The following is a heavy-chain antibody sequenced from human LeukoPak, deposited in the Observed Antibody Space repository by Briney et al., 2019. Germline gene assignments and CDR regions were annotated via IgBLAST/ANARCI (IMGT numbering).Heavy chain of an antibody. Sequence: SETLSLTCTVSGGSISGYYWSWIRQPPGKGLEYIGYIYYSGSTNYNPSLKSRVTISVDTSKNQFSLKLSSVTAADTAVYYCARGPDYGDYISAFDYWGQGTLVTVSS. CDR3: ARGPDYGDYISAFDY. J-gene: IGHJ4*02. CDR1: GGSISGYY. CDR2: IYYSGST. D-gene: IGHD4-17*01. V-gene: IGHV4-59*01.